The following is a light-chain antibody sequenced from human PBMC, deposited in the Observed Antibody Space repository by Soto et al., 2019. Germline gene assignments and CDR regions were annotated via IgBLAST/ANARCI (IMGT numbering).Light chain of an antibody. Sequence: EVGVTQAPGTLSLSPGERATLSCRARQTFTTSPLTWFQQKPGQAPRLLIHAASIRDAGIPDRFSGSGSGTDFTLTIIRLEPEDFAVYYCQQYGSAPFTFGGGNPLEIK. CDR3: QQYGSAPFT. CDR1: QTFTTSP. CDR2: AAS. V-gene: IGKV3-20*01. J-gene: IGKJ4*01.